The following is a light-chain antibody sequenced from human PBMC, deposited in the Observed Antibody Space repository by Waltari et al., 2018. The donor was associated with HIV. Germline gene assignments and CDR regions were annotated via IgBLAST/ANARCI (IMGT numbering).Light chain of an antibody. CDR3: QSYDTSLSAWV. J-gene: IGLJ2*01. V-gene: IGLV1-40*03. Sequence: QSVLTQPPSISGAPGQRITVSCSGTSPNIVAGSDVHWYQQLPGTAPTLLLYKNKNRPSGVPDRFSASKSDASASLAITGLQAADEGDYFCQSYDTSLSAWVFGGGTRLTVL. CDR2: KNK. CDR1: SPNIVAGSD.